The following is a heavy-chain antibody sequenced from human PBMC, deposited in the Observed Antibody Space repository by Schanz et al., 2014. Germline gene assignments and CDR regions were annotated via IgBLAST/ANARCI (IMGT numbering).Heavy chain of an antibody. D-gene: IGHD2-15*01. CDR2: IGVDGTTT. J-gene: IGHJ5*01. CDR3: AKAPREYCNYDNCRNWFDS. CDR1: GFNFGSHG. Sequence: QVQLVESGGGVVQPGRSLRLSCAASGFNFGSHGMHWVRQAPGKGLEWVSVIGVDGTTTYYADSVKGRFTISRDNSKNTLYLQMNSLRAEDTDVDYCAKAPREYCNYDNCRNWFDSWGQGTLVTASS. V-gene: IGHV3-NL1*01.